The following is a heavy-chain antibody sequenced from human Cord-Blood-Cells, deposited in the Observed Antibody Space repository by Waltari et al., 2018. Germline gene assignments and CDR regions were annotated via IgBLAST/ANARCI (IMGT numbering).Heavy chain of an antibody. Sequence: QVQLVQSGAEVKKPGASVKVSCKASGYTFTSYGISWVRQAPGQGIEWMGWISAYNGNTNYAQKLQGRVTMTTDTSTSTAYMELRSLRSDDTAVYYCARDIGFWSGYHNPGAFDIWGQGTMVTVSS. V-gene: IGHV1-18*01. CDR1: GYTFTSYG. D-gene: IGHD3-3*01. J-gene: IGHJ3*02. CDR2: ISAYNGNT. CDR3: ARDIGFWSGYHNPGAFDI.